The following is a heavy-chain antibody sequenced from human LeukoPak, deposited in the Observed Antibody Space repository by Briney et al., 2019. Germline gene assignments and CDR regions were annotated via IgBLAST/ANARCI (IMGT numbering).Heavy chain of an antibody. CDR3: AREDAQEGTNAFDI. Sequence: PSETLSLTCAVSGGSISNYYWSWIRQPPGKGLEWIGYIYYSGSTNYNPSLKSRVTISVDTSKNQFSLTLSSVTAADTAVYYCAREDAQEGTNAFDIWGQGTMVTVSS. CDR1: GGSISNYY. D-gene: IGHD2-2*01. CDR2: IYYSGST. J-gene: IGHJ3*02. V-gene: IGHV4-59*01.